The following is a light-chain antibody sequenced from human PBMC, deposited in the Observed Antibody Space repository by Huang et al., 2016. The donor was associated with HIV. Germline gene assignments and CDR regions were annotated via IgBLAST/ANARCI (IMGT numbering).Light chain of an antibody. CDR3: QQYNNWPRT. V-gene: IGKV3-15*01. CDR1: PSVRSN. CDR2: GAS. J-gene: IGKJ1*01. Sequence: EIVMTPSPATMSVSQGGRAPLSCRASPSVRSNLAWYQHKPGQAPRVLIYGASTRATGVPARFSGSGSETEFTLTISSLQSEDFALYYCQQYNNWPRTFGQGTKVEIK.